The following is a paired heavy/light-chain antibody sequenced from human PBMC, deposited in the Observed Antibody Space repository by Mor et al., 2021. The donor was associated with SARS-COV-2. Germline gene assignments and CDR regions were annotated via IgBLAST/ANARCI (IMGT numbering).Heavy chain of an antibody. Sequence: EVQLVETGGGLIQPGGSLRLSCAASGFTVSSNYMSWVRQAPGKGLEWVSVIYSGGSTYYADSVKGRFTISRDNSKNTLYLQMNSLRAEDTAVYYCARDNFRGDYGVIWYGMDVWGQGTTVTVSS. J-gene: IGHJ6*02. CDR2: IYSGGST. D-gene: IGHD4-17*01. V-gene: IGHV3-53*02. CDR3: ARDNFRGDYGVIWYGMDV. CDR1: GFTVSSNY.
Light chain of an antibody. V-gene: IGKV3-11*01. J-gene: IGKJ4*01. Sequence: EIVLTQSPATLSLSPGERATLSCRASQSVSSYLAWYQQKPGQAPRLLIYDASNRATGIPARFSGSGSGTDFTLTISSLEPEDFAVYYCQQRSNWVFGGGTKVEIK. CDR1: QSVSSY. CDR3: QQRSNWV. CDR2: DAS.